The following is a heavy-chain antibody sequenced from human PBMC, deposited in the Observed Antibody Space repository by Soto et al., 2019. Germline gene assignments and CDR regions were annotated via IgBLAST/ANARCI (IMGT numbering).Heavy chain of an antibody. CDR1: GGSISSYY. J-gene: IGHJ5*02. D-gene: IGHD6-19*01. CDR2: IYYSGST. Sequence: QVQLQESGPGLVKPSETLSLTCTVSGGSISSYYWSWIRQPPGKGLEWIGYIYYSGSTNYNPSLKSRVTISVDTSKNQFSLKLSSVTVADTAVYYCAKEPSSGWDWAINWFDPWGQGTLVTVSS. CDR3: AKEPSSGWDWAINWFDP. V-gene: IGHV4-59*12.